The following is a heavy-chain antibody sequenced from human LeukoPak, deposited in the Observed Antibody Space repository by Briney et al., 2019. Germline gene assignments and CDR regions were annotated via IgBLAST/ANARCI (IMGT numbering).Heavy chain of an antibody. Sequence: SETLSLTCTVPRGSISSYYWCPVRQPPGKGLEWIGYIYYSGSTNYNPSLKSRVTISVDTSKNQSSLKLSSVTAADTAVYYCGRHGYFDWLLSYWGQRTLVTVSS. D-gene: IGHD3-9*01. V-gene: IGHV4-59*08. CDR1: RGSISSYY. CDR2: IYYSGST. CDR3: GRHGYFDWLLSY. J-gene: IGHJ4*02.